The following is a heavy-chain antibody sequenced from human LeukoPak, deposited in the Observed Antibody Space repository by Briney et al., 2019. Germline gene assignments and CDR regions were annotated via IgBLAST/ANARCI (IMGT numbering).Heavy chain of an antibody. V-gene: IGHV1-24*01. D-gene: IGHD3-3*01. J-gene: IGHJ4*02. CDR2: FDPEDGET. CDR3: ATVYTVDFWSGYDY. CDR1: GYTLTELS. Sequence: ASVKVSCKVSGYTLTELSMHWVRQAPGKGLEWMGGFDPEDGETIYAQKFQGRVTMTEDTSTDTAYMELSSLRSEDTAVYYCATVYTVDFWSGYDYWGQGTLVTVSS.